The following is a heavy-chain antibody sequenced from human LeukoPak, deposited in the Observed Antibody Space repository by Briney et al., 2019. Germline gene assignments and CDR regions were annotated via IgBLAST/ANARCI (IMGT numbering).Heavy chain of an antibody. CDR2: ISKSGSDS. CDR3: TADQFSILYDYYYGMDV. Sequence: GGSLRLSCAAFGFTFSDYYMSWIRQAPGKGLEWVSYISKSGSDSNFADSVKGRFTISRDNAKNSLYLQMNSLRTEDTAVYYCTADQFSILYDYYYGMDVWGQGTTVAVS. V-gene: IGHV3-11*03. CDR1: GFTFSDYY. D-gene: IGHD2-15*01. J-gene: IGHJ6*02.